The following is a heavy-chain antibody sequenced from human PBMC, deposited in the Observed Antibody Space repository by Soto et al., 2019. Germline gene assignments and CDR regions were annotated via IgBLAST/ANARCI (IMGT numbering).Heavy chain of an antibody. D-gene: IGHD3-3*01. CDR2: IKSKTDGGTT. V-gene: IGHV3-15*01. Sequence: GGSLRLSCAASGFTFSNAWMSWVRQAPGKGLEWVGRIKSKTDGGTTDYAEPVKGRLTISRDDSKNTLYLQMNSLKTEDTAVYYCTTDQSGRFLDMYYYYYMDVWGKGTTVTVSS. CDR3: TTDQSGRFLDMYYYYYMDV. J-gene: IGHJ6*03. CDR1: GFTFSNAW.